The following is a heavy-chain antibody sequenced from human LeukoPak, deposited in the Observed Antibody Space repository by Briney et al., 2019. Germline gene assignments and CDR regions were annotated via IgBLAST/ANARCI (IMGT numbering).Heavy chain of an antibody. CDR2: IYYSGST. CDR3: ARADLTTVTPHAFDI. D-gene: IGHD4-17*01. J-gene: IGHJ3*02. V-gene: IGHV4-59*12. Sequence: SETLSLTCTVSGGSISSYYWSWIRQPPGKGLEWIGYIYYSGSTNYNPSLKSRVTISVDTSKNQFSLKLSSVTAADTAVYYCARADLTTVTPHAFDIWGQGTMVTVSS. CDR1: GGSISSYY.